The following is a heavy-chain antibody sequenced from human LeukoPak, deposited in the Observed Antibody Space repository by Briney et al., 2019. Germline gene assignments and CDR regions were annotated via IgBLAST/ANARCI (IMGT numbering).Heavy chain of an antibody. Sequence: ASVKVSCKASGYTFTSYYMHWVRQAHGQGLEWMGIINPSGGSTSYAQKFQGRVTMTRDTSTSTVYMELSSLRSEDTAVYYCARDPGQGDFWSGYYDFFYFDYWGQGTLVTVSS. V-gene: IGHV1-46*03. CDR1: GYTFTSYY. CDR2: INPSGGST. J-gene: IGHJ4*02. D-gene: IGHD3-3*01. CDR3: ARDPGQGDFWSGYYDFFYFDY.